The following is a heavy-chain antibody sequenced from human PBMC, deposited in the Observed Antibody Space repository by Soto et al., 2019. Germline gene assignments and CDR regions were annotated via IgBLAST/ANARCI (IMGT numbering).Heavy chain of an antibody. Sequence: SETLSLTCTVSGGSISSSSYYWGWIRQPPGKGLEWIGSIYYSGSTYYNPSLKSRVTISVDTSKNQFSLKLSSVTAADTAVYYCARHERIIVRGGREQQLVPGWFDPWGQGTLVTVSS. CDR2: IYYSGST. J-gene: IGHJ5*02. V-gene: IGHV4-39*01. CDR1: GGSISSSSYY. D-gene: IGHD6-13*01. CDR3: ARHERIIVRGGREQQLVPGWFDP.